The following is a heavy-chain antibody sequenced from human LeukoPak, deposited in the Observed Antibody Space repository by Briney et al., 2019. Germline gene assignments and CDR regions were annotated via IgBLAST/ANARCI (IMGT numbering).Heavy chain of an antibody. Sequence: GGSLRLSCAASGFTFSSYGMHWVRQAPGKGLEWVSGISGSGGTTYYADSVKGRFTISRDNSKNTLYLQMNSLRAEDTAVYYCAKGPCIAAAGCYFDYWGQGTLVTVSS. V-gene: IGHV3-23*01. J-gene: IGHJ4*02. CDR1: GFTFSSYG. D-gene: IGHD6-13*01. CDR3: AKGPCIAAAGCYFDY. CDR2: ISGSGGTT.